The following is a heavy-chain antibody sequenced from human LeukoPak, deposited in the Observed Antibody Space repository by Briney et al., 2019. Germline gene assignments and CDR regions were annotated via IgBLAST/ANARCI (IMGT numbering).Heavy chain of an antibody. J-gene: IGHJ4*02. V-gene: IGHV3-74*01. CDR2: IVTDGSTT. D-gene: IGHD3-10*01. CDR1: GFTFSDYW. CDR3: VRDYYGSGSHGFDY. Sequence: SGGSLRLSCAASGFTFSDYWMHWVRQAPGKRLVWVSRIVTDGSTTIYADSVKGRFTISRDNAKNTLYLQMSSLRAEDTAVYHCVRDYYGSGSHGFDYWGQGTLVTVSS.